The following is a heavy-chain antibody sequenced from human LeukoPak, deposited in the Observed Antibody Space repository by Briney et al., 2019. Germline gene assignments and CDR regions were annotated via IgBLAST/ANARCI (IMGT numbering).Heavy chain of an antibody. Sequence: GGSLRLSCAASGFTFSSYWMSWVRQAPGKGLEWVANIKQDGSEKYYVDSVKGRFTISRDNSKNTLYLQMNSLRAEDTAVYYCARWHTSGHNYYYDYWGQGTLVTVSS. CDR1: GFTFSSYW. D-gene: IGHD3-22*01. J-gene: IGHJ4*02. CDR3: ARWHTSGHNYYYDY. CDR2: IKQDGSEK. V-gene: IGHV3-7*03.